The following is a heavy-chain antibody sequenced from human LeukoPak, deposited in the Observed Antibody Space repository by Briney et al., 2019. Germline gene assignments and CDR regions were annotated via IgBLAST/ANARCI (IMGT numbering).Heavy chain of an antibody. Sequence: ASVKVSCKASGGTFSSYAISWVRQAPGQGLEWMGGIIPIFGTANYAQKFQGRVTITADESTSTAYMELSSLRSEDTAAYYCARGARKGAAQMDYWGQGTLVTVSS. V-gene: IGHV1-69*01. D-gene: IGHD1-14*01. J-gene: IGHJ4*02. CDR2: IIPIFGTA. CDR3: ARGARKGAAQMDY. CDR1: GGTFSSYA.